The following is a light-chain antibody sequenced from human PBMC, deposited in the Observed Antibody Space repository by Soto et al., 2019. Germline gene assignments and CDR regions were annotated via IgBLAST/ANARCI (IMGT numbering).Light chain of an antibody. CDR1: QTISSW. V-gene: IGKV1-5*03. J-gene: IGKJ1*01. Sequence: DIQMTQSPSTLSGSVGDXVTITCLASQTISSWLAWYQQKPGKAPKLLIYKASTLKSGVPSRFSGSGPGTEFTLTISSLQPDDFATYYCQHYNSYSEAFGQGTKVDIK. CDR2: KAS. CDR3: QHYNSYSEA.